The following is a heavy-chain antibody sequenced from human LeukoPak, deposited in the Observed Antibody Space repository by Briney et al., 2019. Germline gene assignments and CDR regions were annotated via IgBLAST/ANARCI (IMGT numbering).Heavy chain of an antibody. CDR3: ARLYTTLTTSICGRLDP. CDR2: IYPDDSTT. J-gene: IGHJ5*02. Sequence: GESLKISCKGSGYSFPSYWIGWVRQKPGKGLEWLGIIYPDDSTTRYSPFFQGQVTISADKYINTAYLQWSSLKASDTASYYCARLYTTLTTSICGRLDPWGQGTMVSVSS. CDR1: GYSFPSYW. V-gene: IGHV5-51*01. D-gene: IGHD4-11*01.